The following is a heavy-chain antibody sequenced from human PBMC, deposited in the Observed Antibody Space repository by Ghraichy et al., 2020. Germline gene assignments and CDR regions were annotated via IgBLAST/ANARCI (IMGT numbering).Heavy chain of an antibody. Sequence: GESLNISCKGSGYSFTSYWIGWVRQMPGKGLEWMGIIYPGDSDTRYSPSFQGQVTISADKSISTAYLQWSSLKASDTAMYYCARLLIRGYGYNSDAFDIWGQGTMVTVSS. D-gene: IGHD5-24*01. CDR3: ARLLIRGYGYNSDAFDI. V-gene: IGHV5-51*01. CDR2: IYPGDSDT. J-gene: IGHJ3*02. CDR1: GYSFTSYW.